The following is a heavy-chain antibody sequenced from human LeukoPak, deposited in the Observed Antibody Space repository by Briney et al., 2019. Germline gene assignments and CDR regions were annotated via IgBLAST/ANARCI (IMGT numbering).Heavy chain of an antibody. V-gene: IGHV3-48*01. J-gene: IGHJ4*02. CDR3: AKDGGTHFDH. D-gene: IGHD1-26*01. CDR1: GFTFRTSG. CDR2: ISSSGTTI. Sequence: PGGSLRLSCAASGFTFRTSGMNWVRQAPGKGLEWVSYISSSGTTISYAQSVKGRFTITRDNAQNSLTLHMNTLRADHTAVYYCAKDGGTHFDHWGQGTLVTVSS.